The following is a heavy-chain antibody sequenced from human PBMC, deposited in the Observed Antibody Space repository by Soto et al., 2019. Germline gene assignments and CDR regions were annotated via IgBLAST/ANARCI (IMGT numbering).Heavy chain of an antibody. J-gene: IGHJ4*02. V-gene: IGHV3-9*01. CDR3: AKGGSYGNSGLFDN. Sequence: LRLSCAGSGFRFDDYAMHWARQAPGKALEWVAGVDWNSVNIGYADSVEGRFTISSDSASNSLYLQMDSLRPEDTAFYYCAKGGSYGNSGLFDNWGQGVLVTVSS. CDR2: VDWNSVNI. D-gene: IGHD3-22*01. CDR1: GFRFDDYA.